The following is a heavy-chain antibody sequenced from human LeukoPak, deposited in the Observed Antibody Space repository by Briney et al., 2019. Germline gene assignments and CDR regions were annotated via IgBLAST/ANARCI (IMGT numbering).Heavy chain of an antibody. CDR1: SGSITNSNCY. Sequence: SETLSLTCTVPSGSITNSNCYWGWVRQPPGKGLEWIGSINYSGSTYYNPSLKSRVTTSVDTSKNQFTLRLSSVTAADTAVYYCARIWVVGVDYFDYWGQGTLVTVSA. J-gene: IGHJ4*02. CDR2: INYSGST. D-gene: IGHD2-15*01. CDR3: ARIWVVGVDYFDY. V-gene: IGHV4-39*06.